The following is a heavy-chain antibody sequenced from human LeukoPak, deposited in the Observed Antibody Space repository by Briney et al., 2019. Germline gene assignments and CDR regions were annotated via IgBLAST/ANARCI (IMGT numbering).Heavy chain of an antibody. J-gene: IGHJ4*02. V-gene: IGHV3-53*01. Sequence: GGSLRLSCAASGFTVSSNFLSWVRQAPGKGLEWVSVIYSGGKTYYADSVKGRFTISRDNSKNTLYLQMNSLGAEDTAVYYCARGADRWNYFDYWGQGTLVTVSS. CDR3: ARGADRWNYFDY. D-gene: IGHD4-23*01. CDR1: GFTVSSNF. CDR2: IYSGGKT.